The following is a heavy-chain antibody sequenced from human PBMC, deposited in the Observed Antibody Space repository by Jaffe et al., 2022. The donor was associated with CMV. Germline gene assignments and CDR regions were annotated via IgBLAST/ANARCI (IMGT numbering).Heavy chain of an antibody. CDR1: GFTFSSYS. V-gene: IGHV3-21*01. J-gene: IGHJ5*02. Sequence: EVQLVESGGGLVKPGGSLRLSCAASGFTFSSYSMNWVRQAPGKGLEWVSSISSSSSYIYYADSVKGRFTISRDNAKNSLYLQMNSLRAEDTAVYYCARSAAHMRGFDPWGQGTLVTVSS. D-gene: IGHD2-21*01. CDR2: ISSSSSYI. CDR3: ARSAAHMRGFDP.